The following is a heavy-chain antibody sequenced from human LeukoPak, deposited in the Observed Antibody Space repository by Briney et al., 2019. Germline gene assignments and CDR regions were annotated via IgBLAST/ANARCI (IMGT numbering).Heavy chain of an antibody. Sequence: SGGSLRLSCAASGFTVSSNYMGWVRQAPGKGLEWVSVIYSGGDTYYADSVKGRSTISRDNSKNMIYLEMTSLKAEDTAVYYCAKERNLEIAVAGTIFDYWGQGTLVTVSS. J-gene: IGHJ4*02. D-gene: IGHD6-19*01. CDR2: IYSGGDT. V-gene: IGHV3-66*01. CDR3: AKERNLEIAVAGTIFDY. CDR1: GFTVSSNY.